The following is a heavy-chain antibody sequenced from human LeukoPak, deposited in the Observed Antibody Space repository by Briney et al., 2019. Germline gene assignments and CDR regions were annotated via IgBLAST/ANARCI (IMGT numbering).Heavy chain of an antibody. J-gene: IGHJ4*02. V-gene: IGHV3-30*02. D-gene: IGHD3-16*01. CDR2: VQYDGSNQ. CDR3: AKTQFYYNSHAYGFDS. CDR1: GFSFSGYT. Sequence: PGGSLRLSCAASGFSFSGYTMHWVRQPPGKGLEWVAFVQYDGSNQYYADSVKGRFTISRDSSKNTLYMQMNSLRPEDTAIYYCAKTQFYYNSHAYGFDSWGQGTLVTVSS.